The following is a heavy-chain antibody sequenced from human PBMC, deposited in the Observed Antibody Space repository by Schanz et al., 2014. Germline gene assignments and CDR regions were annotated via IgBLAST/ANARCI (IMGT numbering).Heavy chain of an antibody. CDR2: IGNGGVTI. V-gene: IGHV3-11*01. J-gene: IGHJ4*02. CDR3: ARIGGSVFDY. Sequence: QVQLVDSGGGLVKPGGSLRLSCTASGFPFSDYFMAWIRQPPGRGLEWVSYIGNGGVTIYYADSVKGRFTISRDNSKNPLSLQMNSLRAEDTAVYYCARIGGSVFDYWAQGTLVTGSS. CDR1: GFPFSDYF. D-gene: IGHD3-10*01.